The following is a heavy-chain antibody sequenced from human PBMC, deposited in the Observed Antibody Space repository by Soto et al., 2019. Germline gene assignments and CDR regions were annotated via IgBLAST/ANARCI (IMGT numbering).Heavy chain of an antibody. V-gene: IGHV3-74*01. CDR3: VRDIR. CDR1: GFTFNKFW. CDR2: INSDGTTT. J-gene: IGHJ4*02. Sequence: DVQLVESGGGLVQPGGSLRLSCAASGFTFNKFWMYWVRQTPEKGLVWVSGINSDGTTTIYADSVKGRFTISRDNAKNTLYLQMNSLTVAYKAIYYCVRDIRWGQGTLVTVSS.